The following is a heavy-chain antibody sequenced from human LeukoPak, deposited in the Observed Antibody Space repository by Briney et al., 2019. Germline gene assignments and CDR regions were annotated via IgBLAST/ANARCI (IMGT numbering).Heavy chain of an antibody. CDR3: ARGDDSSGYLAFDF. D-gene: IGHD3-22*01. V-gene: IGHV3-11*01. J-gene: IGHJ3*01. Sequence: PGGSLRLSCAASGFTFSDYNMRWIRQAPGKGLEWVSSISRSGSTKYYADSVKGRFTISRDNAKNSLFLQMNSLRAEDTAVYYCARGDDSSGYLAFDFWGQGTMVAVSS. CDR2: ISRSGSTK. CDR1: GFTFSDYN.